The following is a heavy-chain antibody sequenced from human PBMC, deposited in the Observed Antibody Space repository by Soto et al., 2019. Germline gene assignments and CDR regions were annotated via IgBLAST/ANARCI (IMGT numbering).Heavy chain of an antibody. V-gene: IGHV1-2*02. CDR2: INADSGDT. CDR3: ATRDYDILTGYLHI. CDR1: EHTSTIYY. D-gene: IGHD3-9*01. Sequence: QAHLVQSGAEVRKPGASVKVSCQALEHTSTIYYIHWVRQARGQGLEWMGWINADSGDTTYAEDFRGRVTFTRDTSTSTFHMELSRLRLDDTAMYFCATRDYDILTGYLHIWGQGTLITVFS. J-gene: IGHJ1*01.